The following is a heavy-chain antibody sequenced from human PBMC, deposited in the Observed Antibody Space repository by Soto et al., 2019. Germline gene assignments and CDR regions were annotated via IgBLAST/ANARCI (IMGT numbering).Heavy chain of an antibody. CDR1: GGSIGNNNW. J-gene: IGHJ3*02. CDR2: IYHIGSP. CDR3: GSRRDGAFEI. Sequence: QVQLQESGPGLVKPSGTLSLTCAVSGGSIGNNNWWTWVRQPPGKGLEWIGEIYHIGSPNNNPSLKSRVTISVDTSKNHFSLKLSSVTAADTAVYYCGSRRDGAFEIWGQGTMVTVSS. V-gene: IGHV4-4*02. D-gene: IGHD3-16*01.